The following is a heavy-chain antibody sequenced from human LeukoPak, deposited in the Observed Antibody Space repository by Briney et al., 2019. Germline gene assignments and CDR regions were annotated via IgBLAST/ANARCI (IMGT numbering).Heavy chain of an antibody. V-gene: IGHV4-4*07. CDR3: ARAHYPSRAFDI. Sequence: SETQSLNCTVSGGSISSYYWSWIRQPAGKGLEWIGRIYTSGSTNYNPSLKSRVTMSVDTSKNQFSLKLSSVTAADTAVYFCARAHYPSRAFDIWGQGTMVTVSS. CDR2: IYTSGST. J-gene: IGHJ3*02. D-gene: IGHD1-26*01. CDR1: GGSISSYY.